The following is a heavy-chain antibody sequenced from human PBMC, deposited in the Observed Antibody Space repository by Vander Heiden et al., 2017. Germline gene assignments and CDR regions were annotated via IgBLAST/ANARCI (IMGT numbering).Heavy chain of an antibody. V-gene: IGHV4-39*01. D-gene: IGHD3-10*01. J-gene: IGHJ4*02. CDR1: GGSIDSSTSY. CDR3: ARTQGRYYASGTFDY. CDR2: IYFSGST. Sequence: QLQMHESGPGLVRPSETLSLTCTVAGGSIDSSTSYCGWIRQSPEKGLEWIGSIYFSGSTYYNPSLRSRVTISVDTSRNQLSLKLNSVTAADTALYFCARTQGRYYASGTFDYWGQGTLVTVSS.